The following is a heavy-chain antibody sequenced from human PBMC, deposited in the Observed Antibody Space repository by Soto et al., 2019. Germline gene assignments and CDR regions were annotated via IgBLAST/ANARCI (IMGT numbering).Heavy chain of an antibody. CDR3: AREYSRWFDP. J-gene: IGHJ5*02. CDR2: IYYSGTT. CDR1: GGSFNAYY. Sequence: DTLSLTCTVSGGSFNAYYWSWIRQPPGKGLEWIGYIYYSGTTTYNPSLQSRVTISVDTSKNQFSLKLSSVTAADTAVYYCAREYSRWFDPWGQGTLVTVSS. V-gene: IGHV4-59*01. D-gene: IGHD2-15*01.